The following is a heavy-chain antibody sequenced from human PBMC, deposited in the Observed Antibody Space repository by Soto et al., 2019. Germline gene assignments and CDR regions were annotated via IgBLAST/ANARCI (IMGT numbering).Heavy chain of an antibody. CDR3: ARGNVAVAGLLDS. CDR2: IYYSGST. D-gene: IGHD6-19*01. CDR1: GDSINFYY. Sequence: QVQLQESGPGLVKPSETVSLTCTVSGDSINFYYWTWIRQPPGKGLEWIGYIYYSGSTNYNPSFKSRVTISVDPSNNQFSLNLNSVTAADTAVYYCARGNVAVAGLLDSWGQGTLVTVSS. V-gene: IGHV4-59*01. J-gene: IGHJ4*02.